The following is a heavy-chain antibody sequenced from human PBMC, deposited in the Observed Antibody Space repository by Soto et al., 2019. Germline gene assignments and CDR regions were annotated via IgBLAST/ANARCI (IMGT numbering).Heavy chain of an antibody. Sequence: QVTLKESGPVLVKPTETLTLTCTVSGVSLSNARMGVSWIRQPPGKALEWLAHIFSNDEKSYSTSLKSRLTISMDTSKSQVVLTMTNMDPVDTATYYCARTRCGGDCYSFDYWGQGTLVTVSS. CDR3: ARTRCGGDCYSFDY. J-gene: IGHJ4*02. CDR2: IFSNDEK. D-gene: IGHD2-21*02. V-gene: IGHV2-26*01. CDR1: GVSLSNARMG.